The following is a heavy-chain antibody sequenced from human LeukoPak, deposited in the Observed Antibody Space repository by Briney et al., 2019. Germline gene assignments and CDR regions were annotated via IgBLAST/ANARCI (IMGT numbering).Heavy chain of an antibody. J-gene: IGHJ6*03. Sequence: ASVKVSSKASRYSFTVYAMKCVRHAPGQGLEWMASINTNTVNPTYAQRFPGRFVFSSYTSVSTEYLEIRSLRAEDTAVYYCARDSGTSTHHYFYSRDVWGKGTTVTVSS. CDR1: RYSFTVYA. V-gene: IGHV7-4-1*02. CDR3: ARDSGTSTHHYFYSRDV. D-gene: IGHD1-26*01. CDR2: INTNTVNP.